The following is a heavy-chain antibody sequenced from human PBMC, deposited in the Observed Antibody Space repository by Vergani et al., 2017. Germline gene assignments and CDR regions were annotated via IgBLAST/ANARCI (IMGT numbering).Heavy chain of an antibody. V-gene: IGHV1-69*01. CDR3: AGGGAYCGGDCRYYYYYMDV. CDR1: GGTFSSYA. D-gene: IGHD2-21*02. J-gene: IGHJ6*03. CDR2: IIPIFGTA. Sequence: QVQLVQSGAEVKKPGSSVKVSCKASGGTFSSYAISWVRQAPGQGLEWMGGIIPIFGTANYAQKFQGRVTITADESTSTAYMELSSLRSEDTAVYYCAGGGAYCGGDCRYYYYYMDVWGKGTTVTVSS.